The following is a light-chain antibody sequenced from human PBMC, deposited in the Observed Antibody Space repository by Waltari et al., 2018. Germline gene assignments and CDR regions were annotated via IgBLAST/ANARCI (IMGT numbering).Light chain of an antibody. V-gene: IGLV2-8*01. CDR2: EVF. Sequence: QSALTQPPSASGSPGQSVTISCTGTSTDIGSYNYVSWYQQHPGKAPKLVIYEVFERPSGVPYRFSGSKSGNTASLTVSGLQVEDEADYYCSSYAGNNNYVFGTGTQVTVL. CDR3: SSYAGNNNYV. CDR1: STDIGSYNY. J-gene: IGLJ1*01.